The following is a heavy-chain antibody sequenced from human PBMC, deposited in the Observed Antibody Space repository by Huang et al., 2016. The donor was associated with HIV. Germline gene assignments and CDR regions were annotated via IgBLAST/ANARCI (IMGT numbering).Heavy chain of an antibody. CDR2: IIPILGTA. V-gene: IGHV1-69*13. CDR1: GGTFSSYA. CDR3: ARARGYYDSSVSYYFDY. D-gene: IGHD3-22*01. Sequence: QVQLVQSGAEVKKPGSSVKVSCKASGGTFSSYAISWVRQAPGQGLEWMGGIIPILGTANYAQNFQGRVTITADESTSTAYMELSSLRSEDTAVYYCARARGYYDSSVSYYFDYWGQGTLVTVSS. J-gene: IGHJ4*02.